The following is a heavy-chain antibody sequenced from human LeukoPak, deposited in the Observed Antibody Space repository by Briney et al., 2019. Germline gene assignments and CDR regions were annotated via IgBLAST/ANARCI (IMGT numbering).Heavy chain of an antibody. CDR1: GFTFSSYA. J-gene: IGHJ4*02. D-gene: IGHD1-26*01. CDR3: ARDNSGSYLSDYFDY. V-gene: IGHV3-30-3*01. CDR2: ISYDGSNK. Sequence: PGRSLRLSCAAPGFTFSSYAMHWVRQAPGKGLEWVAVISYDGSNKYYADSVKGRFTISRDNSKNTLYLQMNSLRAEDTAVYYCARDNSGSYLSDYFDYWGQRTLVTVSS.